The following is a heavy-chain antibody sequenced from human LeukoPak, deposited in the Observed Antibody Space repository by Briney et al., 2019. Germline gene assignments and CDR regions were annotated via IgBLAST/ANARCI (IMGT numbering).Heavy chain of an antibody. CDR2: INAGNGNT. CDR3: ARAPSGYCSGGSCYSSWFDP. D-gene: IGHD2-15*01. J-gene: IGHJ5*02. Sequence: ASVKVSCKASGYTFTSYAMHWVRQAPGQRLEWMGWINAGNGNTKYSQKFQGRVTITRDTSASTAYTELSSLRSEDTAVYYCARAPSGYCSGGSCYSSWFDPWGQGTLVTVSS. CDR1: GYTFTSYA. V-gene: IGHV1-3*01.